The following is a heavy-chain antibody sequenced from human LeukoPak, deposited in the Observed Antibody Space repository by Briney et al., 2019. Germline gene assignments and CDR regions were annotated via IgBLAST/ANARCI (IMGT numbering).Heavy chain of an antibody. CDR1: SGSISNYY. CDR2: IYYSEST. J-gene: IGHJ3*02. Sequence: SETLSLTCTVSSGSISNYYWSWIRQPPGKGLEWIGYIYYSESTKYNPSLKSRLTISVDTSKNQFSLRLTSVTAADTAVYYCARHISGATKELSAFDIWGQGAMVNVSS. V-gene: IGHV4-59*08. D-gene: IGHD1-20*01. CDR3: ARHISGATKELSAFDI.